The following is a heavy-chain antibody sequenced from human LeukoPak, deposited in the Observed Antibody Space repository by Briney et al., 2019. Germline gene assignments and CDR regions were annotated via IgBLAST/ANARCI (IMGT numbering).Heavy chain of an antibody. V-gene: IGHV3-23*01. Sequence: GGSLRLSCAASGFTFSSYGMNWVRQAPGKGLEWVSGISGDAGRTYYADSVKGRFSISRDNSKKTLYLQMNSLRAEDTAAYYCARSGLNRFDYWGQGTLVSVSS. D-gene: IGHD2-15*01. CDR1: GFTFSSYG. J-gene: IGHJ4*02. CDR2: ISGDAGRT. CDR3: ARSGLNRFDY.